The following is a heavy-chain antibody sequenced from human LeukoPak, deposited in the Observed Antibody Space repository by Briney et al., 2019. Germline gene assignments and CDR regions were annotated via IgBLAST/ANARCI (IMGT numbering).Heavy chain of an antibody. CDR2: ISSSGSTI. J-gene: IGHJ2*01. V-gene: IGHV3-48*03. CDR3: AREEVVPAAMISGYFDL. CDR1: GFTFSSYE. Sequence: PGGSLRLSCAASGFTFSSYEMNWVHQAPGKGPEWVSYISSSGSTIYYADSVKGRFTISRDNAKNSLYLQMNSLRAEDTAVYYCAREEVVPAAMISGYFDLWGRGTLVTVSS. D-gene: IGHD2-2*01.